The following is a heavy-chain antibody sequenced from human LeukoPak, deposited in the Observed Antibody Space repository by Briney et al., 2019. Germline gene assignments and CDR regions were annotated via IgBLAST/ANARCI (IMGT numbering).Heavy chain of an antibody. J-gene: IGHJ4*02. CDR3: AKDRERVVVVPAAIPYYFDY. D-gene: IGHD2-2*01. Sequence: GGSLRLSCAASGFTFSSYGMHWVRQAPGKGLEWVAAITDDGSNKYYADSVKGRFTISRDNSKNTLYLQMNSLRAEDTAVYYCAKDRERVVVVPAAIPYYFDYWGQGTLVTVSS. CDR1: GFTFSSYG. CDR2: ITDDGSNK. V-gene: IGHV3-30*18.